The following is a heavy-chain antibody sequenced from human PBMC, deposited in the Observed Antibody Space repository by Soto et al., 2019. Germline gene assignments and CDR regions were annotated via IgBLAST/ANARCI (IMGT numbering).Heavy chain of an antibody. V-gene: IGHV4-61*01. CDR1: GGSVNIGTYY. D-gene: IGHD3-22*01. CDR3: ARDSPNSSGYPISPYYYYGMDV. J-gene: IGHJ6*02. CDR2: IYYSGST. Sequence: SETLSLTCTVPGGSVNIGTYYWSWIRQPPGKGLEWIGYIYYSGSTNYNPSLKSRVTISVDTSKNQFSLKLSSVTAADTAVYYCARDSPNSSGYPISPYYYYGMDVWGQGTTVTVSS.